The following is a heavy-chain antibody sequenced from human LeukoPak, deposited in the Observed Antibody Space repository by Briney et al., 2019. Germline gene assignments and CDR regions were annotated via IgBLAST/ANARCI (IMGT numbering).Heavy chain of an antibody. CDR3: ASRNYYYYMDV. J-gene: IGHJ6*03. CDR2: IYYSGST. V-gene: IGHV4-39*01. CDR1: GGSFGRGSSY. Sequence: TSETLSLTCPVPGGSFGRGSSYGGGIRQPPGKGLEWIGSIYYSGSTYYNPSLKSRVTISVDTSKNQFSLKLSSVTAADTAVYYCASRNYYYYMDVWGKGTTVTVSS.